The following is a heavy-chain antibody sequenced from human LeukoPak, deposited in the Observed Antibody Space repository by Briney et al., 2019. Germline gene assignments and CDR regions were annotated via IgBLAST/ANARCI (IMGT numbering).Heavy chain of an antibody. V-gene: IGHV3-11*01. Sequence: PGGSLRLSCAASGLTFSDYYMSWIRQAPGKGLEWVSYISSSGSTIYYADSVKGRFTISRDNAKNSLYLQMNSLRAEDTAVYYCARKVVMSGFAFDIWGQGTMVTVSS. J-gene: IGHJ3*02. CDR3: ARKVVMSGFAFDI. D-gene: IGHD3-22*01. CDR1: GLTFSDYY. CDR2: ISSSGSTI.